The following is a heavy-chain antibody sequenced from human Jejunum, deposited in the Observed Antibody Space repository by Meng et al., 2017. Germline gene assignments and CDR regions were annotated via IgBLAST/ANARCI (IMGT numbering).Heavy chain of an antibody. CDR3: ARGEYSSGRTAAGGYFDY. V-gene: IGHV1-2*02. CDR2: INPNSGGT. CDR1: GYTFTGYY. Sequence: GESLKISCKASGYTFTGYYMHWVRQAPGQGLEWMGWINPNSGGTNYAQKFQGRVTMTRDTSISTAYMELSRLRSDDTAVYYCARGEYSSGRTAAGGYFDYWGQGTLVTVSS. D-gene: IGHD6-19*01. J-gene: IGHJ4*02.